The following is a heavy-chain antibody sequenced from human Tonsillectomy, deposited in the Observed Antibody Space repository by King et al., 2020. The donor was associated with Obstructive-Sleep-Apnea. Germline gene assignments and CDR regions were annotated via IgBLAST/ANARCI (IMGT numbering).Heavy chain of an antibody. CDR3: ARGSGAAAVNWFDP. J-gene: IGHJ5*02. V-gene: IGHV4-34*01. D-gene: IGHD6-13*01. Sequence: VQLQQWGAGLLKPSETLSLTCAVFGGSFSDYYWSWIRQPPVKGLEWSGEINHSGSTNYNPSLKSRVTISVDTSKNQFSLKLSSVTAADTAVYYCARGSGAAAVNWFDPWGQGTLVTVAS. CDR1: GGSFSDYY. CDR2: INHSGST.